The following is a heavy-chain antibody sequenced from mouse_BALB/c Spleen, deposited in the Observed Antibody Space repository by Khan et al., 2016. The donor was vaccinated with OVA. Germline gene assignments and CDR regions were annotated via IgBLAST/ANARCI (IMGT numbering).Heavy chain of an antibody. V-gene: IGHV1S81*02. J-gene: IGHJ3*01. Sequence: QVQLKESGAELVKPGASVKLSCKASGYTFTSYYMYWVKQRPGQGLEWIGEINPSNGGTNFNEKFKSKATLTVDKSSSTAYMQLSSQTSEDSAVYYCTRSGYGSFAYWGQGTLVTVSA. CDR1: GYTFTSYY. CDR3: TRSGYGSFAY. CDR2: INPSNGGT. D-gene: IGHD2-2*01.